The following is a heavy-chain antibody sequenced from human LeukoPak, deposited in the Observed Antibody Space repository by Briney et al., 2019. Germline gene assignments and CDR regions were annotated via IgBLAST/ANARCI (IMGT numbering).Heavy chain of an antibody. CDR3: ARGIVPAANTAPFDY. CDR2: IYPGDSDT. V-gene: IGHV5-51*01. Sequence: GESLKISCKGSGYSFTSYWIGRVRQMPGKGLEWMGIIYPGDSDTRYSPSFQGQVTISADKSISTAYLQWSSLKASDTAMYYCARGIVPAANTAPFDYWGQGTLVTVSS. D-gene: IGHD2-2*01. CDR1: GYSFTSYW. J-gene: IGHJ4*02.